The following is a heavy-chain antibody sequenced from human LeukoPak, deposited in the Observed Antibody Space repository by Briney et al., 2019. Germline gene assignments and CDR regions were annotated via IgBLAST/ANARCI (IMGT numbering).Heavy chain of an antibody. CDR2: SRPKANGYTT. J-gene: IGHJ4*02. Sequence: PGGSLRLSCTASGFPFSDYYIDWVRQAPGKGLEWVGRSRPKANGYTTDYAASVKGRFSISRDDSKNSLDLQMNSLKTEDTAVYYCTRVLRIAGATIIDYWGQGTLVTVSS. V-gene: IGHV3-72*01. D-gene: IGHD1-26*01. CDR1: GFPFSDYY. CDR3: TRVLRIAGATIIDY.